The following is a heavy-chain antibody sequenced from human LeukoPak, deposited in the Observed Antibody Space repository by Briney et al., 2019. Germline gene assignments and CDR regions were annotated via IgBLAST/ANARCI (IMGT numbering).Heavy chain of an antibody. CDR1: GGTFSSYA. CDR2: IIPIFGTA. V-gene: IGHV1-69*05. CDR3: ARVMGSGSYYLFDY. Sequence: SVKVSCKASGGTFSSYAISWVRQAPGQGLEWMGGIIPIFGTANYAQKFQGRVTITTDESTSIAYMELSSLRSEDTAVYYCARVMGSGSYYLFDYWGQGTLVTVSS. J-gene: IGHJ4*02. D-gene: IGHD1-26*01.